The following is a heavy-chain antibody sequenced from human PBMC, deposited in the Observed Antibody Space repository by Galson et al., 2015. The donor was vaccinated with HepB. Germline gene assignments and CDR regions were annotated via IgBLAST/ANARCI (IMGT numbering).Heavy chain of an antibody. CDR1: GFTFSSYA. CDR3: AKLWFGELPDALDI. Sequence: SLRLSCAASGFTFSSYAMHWVRQAPGKGLEWVAVISYDGSNKYYADSVKGRFTISRDNSKNTVYLQMNSLRAEDTAVYYCAKLWFGELPDALDIWGQGTMVTVSS. J-gene: IGHJ3*02. CDR2: ISYDGSNK. V-gene: IGHV3-30*04. D-gene: IGHD3-10*01.